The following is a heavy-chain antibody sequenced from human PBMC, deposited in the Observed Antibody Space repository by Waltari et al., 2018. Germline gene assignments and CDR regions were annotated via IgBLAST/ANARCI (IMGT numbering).Heavy chain of an antibody. CDR2: ITTSGGST. CDR1: GYTFTSYY. CDR3: ARGDPVATGEDWFDP. Sequence: QVQLVQSGAEVKKPGASVKVSCKASGYTFTSYYMHWVRQAPGQGLEWMGIITTSGGSTSYAQKFQGRVTMTRDTSTSTVYMELRSLRSEDTAVYYCARGDPVATGEDWFDPWGQGTLVTVSS. J-gene: IGHJ5*02. V-gene: IGHV1-46*01. D-gene: IGHD5-12*01.